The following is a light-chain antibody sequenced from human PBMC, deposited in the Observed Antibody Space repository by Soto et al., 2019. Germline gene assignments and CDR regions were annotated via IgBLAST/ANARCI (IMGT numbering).Light chain of an antibody. CDR1: QSIGTK. V-gene: IGKV3-15*01. Sequence: EIVMTQSPVTVSVSPGEGATLXXRASQSIGTKLVWYQQKPGQATRLXXYATSTRATGIPGRFSGSGSGTEFTLSISSLQSEDFAVYYCQQYSNWPPITFGQGTRLEI. CDR2: ATS. J-gene: IGKJ5*01. CDR3: QQYSNWPPIT.